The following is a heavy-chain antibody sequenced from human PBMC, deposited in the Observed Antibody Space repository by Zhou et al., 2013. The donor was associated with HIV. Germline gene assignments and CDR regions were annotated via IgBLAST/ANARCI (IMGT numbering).Heavy chain of an antibody. Sequence: QVQLQESGPGLVKPSETLSLTCTVPGGSISSHYWSWIRQPPGKGLEYIGYIHYSGSTNYNPSLKSRVTISVDTSKNQFSLKLSSVTAADTAVYYCARWRMDCSSTSCYWGRFDIWGQGTMVTVSS. CDR1: GGSISSHY. CDR2: IHYSGST. J-gene: IGHJ3*02. D-gene: IGHD2-2*01. V-gene: IGHV4-59*11. CDR3: ARWRMDCSSTSCYWGRFDI.